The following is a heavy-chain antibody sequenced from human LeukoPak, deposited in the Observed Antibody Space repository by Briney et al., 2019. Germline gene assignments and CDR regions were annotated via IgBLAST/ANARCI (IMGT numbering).Heavy chain of an antibody. V-gene: IGHV4-34*01. CDR1: GGSFSGYY. J-gene: IGHJ5*02. Sequence: PSETLSLTCAVYGGSFSGYYWSWIRQPPGKGLEWIGEINHSGSTNYNPSLKSRVTISVDTSKNQFSLKLSSVTAADTAVYYCARHHYDILTGEENNWFDPWGQGTLVTVSS. D-gene: IGHD3-9*01. CDR2: INHSGST. CDR3: ARHHYDILTGEENNWFDP.